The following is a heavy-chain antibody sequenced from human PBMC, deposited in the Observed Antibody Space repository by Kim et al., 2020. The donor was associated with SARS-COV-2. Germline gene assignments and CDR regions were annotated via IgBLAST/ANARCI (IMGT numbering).Heavy chain of an antibody. CDR3: AREISGGGFDP. V-gene: IGHV3-7*01. D-gene: IGHD3-3*02. CDR2: K. Sequence: KYYVDSVKGRFTISRDNAKNSLYLQMNSLRAEDTAVYYCAREISGGGFDPWGQGTLVTVSS. J-gene: IGHJ5*02.